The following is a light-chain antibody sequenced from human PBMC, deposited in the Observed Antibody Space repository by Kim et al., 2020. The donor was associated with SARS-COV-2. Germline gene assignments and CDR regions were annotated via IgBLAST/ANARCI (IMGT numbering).Light chain of an antibody. CDR2: GAS. V-gene: IGKV3-15*01. J-gene: IGKJ1*01. CDR1: ETVSNN. CDR3: QQHNSWPRT. Sequence: VSPGERATLSCRASETVSNNLAWYQQKPGQAPRLLIHGASTRATGTPARFSGSGSGTEFALTINSLQSDDFAVYYCQQHNSWPRTFGQGTKVDIK.